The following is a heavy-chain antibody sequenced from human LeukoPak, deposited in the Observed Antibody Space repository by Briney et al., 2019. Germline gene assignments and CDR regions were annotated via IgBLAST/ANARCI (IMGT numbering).Heavy chain of an antibody. Sequence: SETLSLTCSVSGGSMRNYYWSWIWQPPGKGLEWIGYIHYSGSTNYNPSLKSRVTTSLDTSKNQFSLKLSSVTAADTAMYYCARSAWGHAFDIWGQGTMVTVSS. J-gene: IGHJ3*02. D-gene: IGHD3-16*01. CDR3: ARSAWGHAFDI. V-gene: IGHV4-59*01. CDR2: IHYSGST. CDR1: GGSMRNYY.